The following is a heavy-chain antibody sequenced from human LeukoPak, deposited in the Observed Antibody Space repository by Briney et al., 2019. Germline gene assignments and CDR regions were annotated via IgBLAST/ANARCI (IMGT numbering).Heavy chain of an antibody. J-gene: IGHJ4*01. CDR1: GDSIRSYY. CDR2: IHNNGDS. Sequence: SETLSLTCIVSGDSIRSYYWNWIRQAPGKALEWIGHIHNNGDSAYNFSLKSRVTISMDTSQNQFSLKLSSVTAADTAVYYCGRWGYFDSGNYFVVDYWGQGTVVTVSS. D-gene: IGHD3-22*01. CDR3: GRWGYFDSGNYFVVDY. V-gene: IGHV4-59*01.